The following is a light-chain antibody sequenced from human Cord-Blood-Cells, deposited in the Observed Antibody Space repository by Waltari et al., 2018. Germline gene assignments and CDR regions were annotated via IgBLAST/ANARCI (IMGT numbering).Light chain of an antibody. J-gene: IGLJ2*01. CDR1: SSDVGSYNL. CDR2: EGS. CDR3: CSYAGSSVV. Sequence: QSALTQPASVSGSPGQSITISCTGTSSDVGSYNLVSWYQQHPGKAPKLMIYEGSKRPSGVSMRFSGSKSGNTASLTSAGLQAEDEADYYGCSYAGSSVVFGGGTKLTVL. V-gene: IGLV2-23*01.